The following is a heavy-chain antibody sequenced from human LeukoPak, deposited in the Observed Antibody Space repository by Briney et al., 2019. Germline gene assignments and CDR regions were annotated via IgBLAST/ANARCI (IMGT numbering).Heavy chain of an antibody. J-gene: IGHJ1*01. Sequence: KTSETLSLTCTVSGGSISSYYWSWIRQPPGKGLEWIGYSHYIGKTNCNPSLKSRVTISVDTSKNQFSLRPSSVTAADTAVYYCAGSAYQHAEYFHHWGQGTLVTVSS. D-gene: IGHD3-3*01. CDR2: SHYIGKT. CDR3: AGSAYQHAEYFHH. V-gene: IGHV4-59*01. CDR1: GGSISSYY.